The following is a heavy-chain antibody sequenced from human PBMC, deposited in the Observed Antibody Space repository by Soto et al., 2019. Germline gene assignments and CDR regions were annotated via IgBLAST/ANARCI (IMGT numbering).Heavy chain of an antibody. CDR1: GFSFTSFG. Sequence: GGSLRLSCAASGFSFTSFGIHWVRQAPGKGLEWVALVSYDGRSKFFSDSVKGRFAISRDNSKKTVYLEMNSLTTEDTAVYYCAILPTVTTTSDYWGQGTLVTVS. CDR2: VSYDGRSK. V-gene: IGHV3-30*03. D-gene: IGHD4-17*01. CDR3: AILPTVTTTSDY. J-gene: IGHJ4*02.